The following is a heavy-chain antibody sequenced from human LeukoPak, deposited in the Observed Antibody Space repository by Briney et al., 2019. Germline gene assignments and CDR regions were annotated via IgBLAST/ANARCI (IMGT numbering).Heavy chain of an antibody. D-gene: IGHD3-10*01. V-gene: IGHV1-18*01. J-gene: IGHJ5*02. CDR3: ARGRKYYYGSGSYWFDP. CDR2: ISAYNGNT. CDR1: GYTFTSYG. Sequence: ASVKASCKASGYTFTSYGISWVRQAPGQGLEWMGWISAYNGNTNYAQKLQGRVTMTADTSTSTAYMELRSLRSDDTAVYYCARGRKYYYGSGSYWFDPWGQGTLVTVSS.